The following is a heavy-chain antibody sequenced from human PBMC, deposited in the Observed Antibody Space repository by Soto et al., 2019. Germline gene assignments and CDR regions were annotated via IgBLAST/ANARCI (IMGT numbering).Heavy chain of an antibody. V-gene: IGHV1-18*01. CDR3: ARRIGSPYVDLDY. J-gene: IGHJ4*02. D-gene: IGHD3-16*01. Sequence: QVQLVQSGAEVKRPGASVKVSCKASGYTFTGYGISWVRQAPGQGLEWMGRINAYNDNTDYAQKFQGRVTLTTDTSTSTAYMELRSLRSDDTAVYYCARRIGSPYVDLDYWGQGTLVTVSS. CDR2: INAYNDNT. CDR1: GYTFTGYG.